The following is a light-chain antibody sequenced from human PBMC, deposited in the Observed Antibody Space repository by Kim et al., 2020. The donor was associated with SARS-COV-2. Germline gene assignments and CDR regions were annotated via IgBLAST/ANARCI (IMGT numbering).Light chain of an antibody. J-gene: IGKJ2*01. CDR1: HSVSSRY. Sequence: WSPGERAILAWRASHSVSSRYLAWYQLKPGQAPRLLIFGASNWATGVPDRFSGSGSGTDFTLTITSLEREDVAVYYCQQYGTLPYTFGQGTKVEI. V-gene: IGKV3-20*01. CDR2: GAS. CDR3: QQYGTLPYT.